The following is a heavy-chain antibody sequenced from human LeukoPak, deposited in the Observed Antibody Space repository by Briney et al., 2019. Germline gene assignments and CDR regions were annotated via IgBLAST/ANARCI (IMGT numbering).Heavy chain of an antibody. CDR1: GYIFTSYW. J-gene: IGHJ3*02. Sequence: GASLQISCKGSGYIFTSYWIAWVRQLPGQGLEWMGIIYPGDSDTRYSPSFQGQVTISADKSISTAYLQWSSLKASDTAMYYCARPYSSGWFGAFDIWGQGTMVTVSS. V-gene: IGHV5-51*01. CDR3: ARPYSSGWFGAFDI. CDR2: IYPGDSDT. D-gene: IGHD6-19*01.